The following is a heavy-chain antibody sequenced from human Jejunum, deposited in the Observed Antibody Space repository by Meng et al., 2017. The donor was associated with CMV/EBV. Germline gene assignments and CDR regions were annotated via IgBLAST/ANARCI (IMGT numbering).Heavy chain of an antibody. CDR2: IYSGGST. J-gene: IGHJ6*02. D-gene: IGHD3-3*01. Sequence: GSTVSSSYMKWVRQATKKGLEWVSIIYSGGSTYYADSVKGRFTISRDTSKNTLYLHMNSLRADDTAIYYCARDFWQQGYYYGMDVWGQGTTVTVSS. CDR1: GSTVSSSY. V-gene: IGHV3-53*01. CDR3: ARDFWQQGYYYGMDV.